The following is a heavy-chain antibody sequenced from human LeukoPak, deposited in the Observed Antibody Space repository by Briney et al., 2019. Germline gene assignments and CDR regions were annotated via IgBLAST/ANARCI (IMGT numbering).Heavy chain of an antibody. CDR2: INHSGST. CDR3: ARQGGSGSYFF. D-gene: IGHD1-26*01. V-gene: IGHV4-34*01. Sequence: KTSETLSLTCAVYGGSFSGYYWSWIRQPPGKGLEWIGEINHSGSTNYNPSLKSRVTISVDTSKNQFSLKLSSVTAADTAVYYCARQGGSGSYFFWGQGTLVTVSS. CDR1: GGSFSGYY. J-gene: IGHJ4*02.